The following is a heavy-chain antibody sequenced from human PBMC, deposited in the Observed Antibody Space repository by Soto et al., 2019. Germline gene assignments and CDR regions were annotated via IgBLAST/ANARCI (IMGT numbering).Heavy chain of an antibody. D-gene: IGHD6-19*01. Sequence: PGGSLRLSCAASGFTFSSYGMHWVRQAPGKGLEWVAVISYDGSNKYYADSVKGRFTISRDNSKNTLYLQMNSLRAEDTAVYYCAIDRIAVAGTVDYWGQGTLVTVSS. CDR2: ISYDGSNK. V-gene: IGHV3-30*03. CDR3: AIDRIAVAGTVDY. J-gene: IGHJ4*02. CDR1: GFTFSSYG.